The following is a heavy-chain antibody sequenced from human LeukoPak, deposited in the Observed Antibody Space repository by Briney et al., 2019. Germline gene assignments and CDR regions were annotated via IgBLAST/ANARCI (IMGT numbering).Heavy chain of an antibody. V-gene: IGHV3-30*04. CDR2: ISYDGSNK. CDR1: GFTFSSYA. Sequence: GRSLRLSCAASGFTFSSYAMHWVRQAPDKGLEWVAVISYDGSNKYYADSVKGRFTISRDNSKNTLYLQMDSLRAEDTAFYYCARVGCSSTSCTRPFDYWGQGTLVTVSS. D-gene: IGHD2-2*01. J-gene: IGHJ4*02. CDR3: ARVGCSSTSCTRPFDY.